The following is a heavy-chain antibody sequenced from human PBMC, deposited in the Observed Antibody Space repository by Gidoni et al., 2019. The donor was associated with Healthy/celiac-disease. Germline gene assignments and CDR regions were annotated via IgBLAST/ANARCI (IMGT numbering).Heavy chain of an antibody. D-gene: IGHD2-15*01. V-gene: IGHV1-69*01. CDR3: AREVVVAANNWFNP. CDR1: GGTFRSYA. J-gene: IGHJ5*02. Sequence: QVQLVQSGAEVKKPGSSVKISCTASGGTFRSYATSWLRQAPGQGLEWMGGIIPICGTANYAQKFQGRVTITADESTSTAYMELSSLRSEDTAVYYCAREVVVAANNWFNPWGQGTLVTVSS. CDR2: IIPICGTA.